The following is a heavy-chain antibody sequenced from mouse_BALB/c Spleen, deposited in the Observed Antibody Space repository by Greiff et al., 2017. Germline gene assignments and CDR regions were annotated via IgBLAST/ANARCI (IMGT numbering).Heavy chain of an antibody. D-gene: IGHD3-3*01. V-gene: IGHV1S81*02. Sequence: VQLQQPGAELVKPGASVKLSCKASGYTFTSYWMHWVKQRPGQGLEWIGEINPSNGRTNYNEKFKSKATLTVDKSSSTAYMQLSSLTSEDSAVYDCARGGWFDYGGQGTTLTVSS. CDR2: INPSNGRT. J-gene: IGHJ2*01. CDR3: ARGGWFDY. CDR1: GYTFTSYW.